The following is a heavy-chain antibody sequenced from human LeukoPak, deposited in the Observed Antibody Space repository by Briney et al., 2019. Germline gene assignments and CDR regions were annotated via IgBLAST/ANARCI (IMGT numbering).Heavy chain of an antibody. CDR2: ISSSSSTI. CDR1: GGSISSSS. CDR3: ARGKAWDVWGSYRYVPFDY. D-gene: IGHD3-16*02. V-gene: IGHV3-48*01. J-gene: IGHJ4*02. Sequence: ETLSLTCTVSGGSISSSSYYWGWIRQPPGKGLEWVSYISSSSSTIYYADSVKGRFTISRDNAKNSLYLQMNSPRAEDTAVYYCARGKAWDVWGSYRYVPFDYWGQGTLVTVSS.